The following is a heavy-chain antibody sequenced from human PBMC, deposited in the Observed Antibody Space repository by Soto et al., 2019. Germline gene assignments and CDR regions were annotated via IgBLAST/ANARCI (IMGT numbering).Heavy chain of an antibody. CDR3: ERLRITIFGVVTPLYGMDV. J-gene: IGHJ6*02. CDR2: IDPSDSYT. V-gene: IGHV5-10-1*01. CDR1: GYSFTSYW. Sequence: GESLKISCKGSGYSFTSYWISWVRQMPGKGLEWMGRIDPSDSYTNYSPSFQGHVTISADKSISTAYLQWSSLKASDTAMYYCERLRITIFGVVTPLYGMDVWGQGTTVTVSS. D-gene: IGHD3-3*01.